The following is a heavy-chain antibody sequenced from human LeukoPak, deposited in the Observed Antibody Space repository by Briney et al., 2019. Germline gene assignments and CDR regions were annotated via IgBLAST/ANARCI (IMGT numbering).Heavy chain of an antibody. V-gene: IGHV4-39*07. Sequence: SETLSLTCTVSGGSISSSSYYWGWIRQPPGKGLEWIGSIYYSGSTNYNPSLKSRVTISVDTSKNQFSLKLSSVTAADTAVYYCARAGGYCSGGSCYWFDPWGQGTLVTVSS. CDR3: ARAGGYCSGGSCYWFDP. CDR2: IYYSGST. J-gene: IGHJ5*02. CDR1: GGSISSSSYY. D-gene: IGHD2-15*01.